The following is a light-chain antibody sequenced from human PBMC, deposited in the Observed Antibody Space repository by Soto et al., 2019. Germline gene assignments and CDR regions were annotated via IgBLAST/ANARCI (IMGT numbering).Light chain of an antibody. CDR1: SSDIGLYNY. V-gene: IGLV2-14*01. CDR2: EVN. J-gene: IGLJ1*01. Sequence: QSVLSQPASMSGSPGQSITIPCTGASSDIGLYNYVSWYQHHPGKAPKLLISEVNVRPSGLSDRFSASKAGNTASLTISGLQPEDEAYYYCSSLSTTSTNIVLGRGTKVTV. CDR3: SSLSTTSTNIV.